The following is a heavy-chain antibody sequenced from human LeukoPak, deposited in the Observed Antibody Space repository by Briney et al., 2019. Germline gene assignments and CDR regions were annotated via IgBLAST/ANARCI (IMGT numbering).Heavy chain of an antibody. J-gene: IGHJ4*02. V-gene: IGHV3-48*02. Sequence: GGSLRLSCAASGFTFSSYSMNWVRQAPGKGLECISYISSSSSTIYYADSVKGRFTISRDNAKNSLYLQMNSLRDEDTAVYYCARRSNRDFDYWGQGTLVTVSS. CDR2: ISSSSSTI. CDR3: ARRSNRDFDY. CDR1: GFTFSSYS. D-gene: IGHD2-8*01.